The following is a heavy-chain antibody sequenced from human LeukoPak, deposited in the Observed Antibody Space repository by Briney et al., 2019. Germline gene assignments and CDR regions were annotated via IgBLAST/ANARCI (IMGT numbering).Heavy chain of an antibody. CDR2: IYPVDFDT. Sequence: GASLKISCKGSGFSFTNYWIGWVRQMPGKGLEWMGTIYPVDFDTRYSPSFQGQVTISADKSISTAYLQWSSLKASDTAMYYCARGYCSGDPCYLDYWGQGTLVTVSS. CDR3: ARGYCSGDPCYLDY. D-gene: IGHD2-15*01. CDR1: GFSFTNYW. V-gene: IGHV5-51*01. J-gene: IGHJ4*02.